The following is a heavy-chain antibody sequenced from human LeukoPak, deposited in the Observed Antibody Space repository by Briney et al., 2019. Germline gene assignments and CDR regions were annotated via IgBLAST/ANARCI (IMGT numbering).Heavy chain of an antibody. CDR1: GFTFSSYG. V-gene: IGHV3-23*01. CDR3: AKRPYSSSSWLGGVDY. D-gene: IGHD6-6*01. J-gene: IGHJ4*02. Sequence: GGSLRLSCAASGFTFSSYGMSWVRQAPGKGLEWVSAISGSGGSTYYADSVKGRFTISRDNSKNTLYLQMNSLRAEDTAVYYCAKRPYSSSSWLGGVDYWGQGTLVTVSS. CDR2: ISGSGGST.